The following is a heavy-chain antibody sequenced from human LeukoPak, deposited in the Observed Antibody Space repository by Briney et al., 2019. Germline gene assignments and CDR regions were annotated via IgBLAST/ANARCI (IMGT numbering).Heavy chain of an antibody. D-gene: IGHD6-13*01. CDR2: IWYDGSNT. CDR3: AKKGGSSWYPLDF. Sequence: PGGSLRLSCAASGFTFTSYDMHWVRQAPGKGLEWVALIWYDGSNTYYADSVRGRFTISRDNSKNTLYLQMNSLRAEDTAVYYCAKKGGSSWYPLDFWGQGTLVTVSS. CDR1: GFTFTSYD. J-gene: IGHJ4*02. V-gene: IGHV3-33*06.